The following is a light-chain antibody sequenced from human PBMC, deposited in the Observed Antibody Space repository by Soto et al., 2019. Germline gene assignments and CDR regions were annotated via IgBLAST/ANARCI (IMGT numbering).Light chain of an antibody. CDR1: NSDIGNNY. CDR3: GTWDSSLRVVV. Sequence: QSVLTQPPSVSAAPGQKVTISCSGSNSDIGNNYVSWYQQFPGAAPKLLIYDNDKRPSGIPDRISGSKSGTSATLGITGLLTGDEADYYCGTWDSSLRVVVFGGGTKVTV. V-gene: IGLV1-51*01. CDR2: DND. J-gene: IGLJ2*01.